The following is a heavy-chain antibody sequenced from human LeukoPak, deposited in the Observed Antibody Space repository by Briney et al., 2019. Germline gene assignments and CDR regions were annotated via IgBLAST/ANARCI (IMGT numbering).Heavy chain of an antibody. Sequence: TTSETLSLTCTVSGGSISSGSYYWSWIRQPAGKGLEWIGRIYTSGSTNYNPSLKSRVTISVDTSKNQFSLKLSSVTAADTAVYYCAAEYSYGYRCLDYWGQGTLVTVSS. CDR3: AAEYSYGYRCLDY. CDR2: IYTSGST. J-gene: IGHJ4*02. D-gene: IGHD5-18*01. CDR1: GGSISSGSYY. V-gene: IGHV4-61*02.